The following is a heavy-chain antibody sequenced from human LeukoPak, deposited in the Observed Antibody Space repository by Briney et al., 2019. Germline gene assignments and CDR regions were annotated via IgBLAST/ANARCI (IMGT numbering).Heavy chain of an antibody. CDR1: GGSISSSNYY. CDR2: IYYSGST. Sequence: SETLSLTCTVYGGSISSSNYYWSWIRQPPGKGLEWIGYIYYSGSTNYNPSLKSRVTISVDTSKNQFSLKLSSVTAADTAVYYCARSGAYYYDSSGYYTFDYWGQGTLVTVSS. J-gene: IGHJ4*02. V-gene: IGHV4-61*01. CDR3: ARSGAYYYDSSGYYTFDY. D-gene: IGHD3-22*01.